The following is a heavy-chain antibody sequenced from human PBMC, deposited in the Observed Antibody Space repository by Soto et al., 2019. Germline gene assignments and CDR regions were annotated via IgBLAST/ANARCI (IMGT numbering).Heavy chain of an antibody. D-gene: IGHD3-10*01. CDR3: ARVSGIYYYGMDV. Sequence: SETLSLTCAVYGGSFSGYYWSWIRQPPGKGLEWLGEINHSGSTNYNPSLKSRVTISVDTSKNQFSLKLSSVTAADTAVYYCARVSGIYYYGMDVWGQGTTVT. CDR2: INHSGST. J-gene: IGHJ6*02. CDR1: GGSFSGYY. V-gene: IGHV4-34*01.